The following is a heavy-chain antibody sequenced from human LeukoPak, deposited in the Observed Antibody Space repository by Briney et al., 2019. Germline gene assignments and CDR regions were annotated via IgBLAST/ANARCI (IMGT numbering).Heavy chain of an antibody. J-gene: IGHJ4*02. CDR3: ARASYYYDSSGYY. D-gene: IGHD3-22*01. Sequence: GGSLRLSCAASGFTFSSYAMHWVRQAPGKGLEWVAVISYDGSNKYYADSVKGRFTISRDNSKNTLHLQMNSLRAEDTAVYYCARASYYYDSSGYYWGQGTLVTVSS. V-gene: IGHV3-30*04. CDR1: GFTFSSYA. CDR2: ISYDGSNK.